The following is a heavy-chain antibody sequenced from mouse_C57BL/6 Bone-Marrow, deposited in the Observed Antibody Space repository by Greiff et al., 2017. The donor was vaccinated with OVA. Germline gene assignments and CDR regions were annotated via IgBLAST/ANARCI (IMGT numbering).Heavy chain of an antibody. CDR1: GYAFSSYW. V-gene: IGHV1-80*01. Sequence: VHLVESGAELVKPGASVKLSCKASGYAFSSYWMNWVKQRPGKGLEWIGQIYPGDGDTNYNGKFKGKATLTADKSSSTAYMQLSSLTSEDSAVYFCARDSSSWYFDVWGTGTTVTVSS. CDR3: ARDSSSWYFDV. J-gene: IGHJ1*03. D-gene: IGHD1-1*01. CDR2: IYPGDGDT.